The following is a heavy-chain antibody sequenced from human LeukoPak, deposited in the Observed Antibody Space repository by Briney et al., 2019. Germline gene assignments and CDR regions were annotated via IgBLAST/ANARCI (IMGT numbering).Heavy chain of an antibody. D-gene: IGHD1-26*01. CDR1: GFTFNTYT. CDR3: ARDPTSSWETAFDI. CDR2: ISSGTSYI. Sequence: PGGSLRLSCAASGFTFNTYTMNWVRQAPGKGLEWVSSISSGTSYINYADSVKGRFTISRDNAKNSLYLQMNSLRAEDTAVYYCARDPTSSWETAFDIWGQGTMVTVSS. J-gene: IGHJ3*02. V-gene: IGHV3-21*01.